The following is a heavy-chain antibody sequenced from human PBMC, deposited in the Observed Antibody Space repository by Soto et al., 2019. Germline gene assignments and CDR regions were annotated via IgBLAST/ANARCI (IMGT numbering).Heavy chain of an antibody. J-gene: IGHJ5*02. CDR1: GFSLSTSGVG. Sequence: QITLKESGPTLVKPTQTLTLTCTFSGFSLSTSGVGVGWIRQPPGKSLEWLALIYWDDDKRYSPALKSRLTITKDTAKNQVVRTMTNMDPANTATHYCAHRFGGGWFDPWGQGTLVTVSS. V-gene: IGHV2-5*02. D-gene: IGHD3-10*01. CDR3: AHRFGGGWFDP. CDR2: IYWDDDK.